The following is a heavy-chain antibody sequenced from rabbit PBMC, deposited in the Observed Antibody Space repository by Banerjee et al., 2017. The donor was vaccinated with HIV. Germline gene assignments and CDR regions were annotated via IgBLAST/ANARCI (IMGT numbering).Heavy chain of an antibody. Sequence: QEQVVESGGGLVTLGGSLKLSCKASGIDFSTYGISWVRQAPGKGLEWIACIYAGSSGSTNYASWAKGRFTISKTSSTTVTLQMTSLTAADTATYFCARDGAGSTDYTYFDLWGPGTLVTVS. CDR1: GIDFSTYG. V-gene: IGHV1S45*01. CDR2: IYAGSSGST. D-gene: IGHD8-1*01. J-gene: IGHJ4*01. CDR3: ARDGAGSTDYTYFDL.